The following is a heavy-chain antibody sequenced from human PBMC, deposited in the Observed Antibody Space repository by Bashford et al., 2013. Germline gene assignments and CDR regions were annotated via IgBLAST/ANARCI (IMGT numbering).Heavy chain of an antibody. Sequence: GSLRLFCAVSGFTFSSYWMSWVRQAPGKGLEWVANIKYDESEKYYVDFVKGRFTISRDNSKNTLYLQMNSLRAEDTAVYYCARVQAMWELPPNDAFDIWGQGTMVTVSS. CDR2: IKYDESEK. J-gene: IGHJ3*02. D-gene: IGHD1-26*01. CDR3: ARVQAMWELPPNDAFDI. CDR1: GFTFSSYW. V-gene: IGHV3-7*01.